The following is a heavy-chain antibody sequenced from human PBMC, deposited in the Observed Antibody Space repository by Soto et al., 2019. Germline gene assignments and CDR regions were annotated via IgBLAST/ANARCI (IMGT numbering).Heavy chain of an antibody. V-gene: IGHV3-23*01. CDR1: GFPFSSYA. CDR2: ISGSGGST. D-gene: IGHD6-13*01. CDR3: AKDGSSRSWDY. J-gene: IGHJ4*02. Sequence: PGGCLRLSCAAAGFPFSSYAMSGVRQAPGKGLEWVSAISGSGGSTYYADSVKGRFTISRDNSKNTLYLQMNSLRADDTAVYYCAKDGSSRSWDYWGQGTLVTVSS.